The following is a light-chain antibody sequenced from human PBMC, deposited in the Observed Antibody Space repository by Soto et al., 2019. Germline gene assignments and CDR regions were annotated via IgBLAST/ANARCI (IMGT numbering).Light chain of an antibody. CDR3: MQALRTWMWT. CDR2: LGS. Sequence: DIVMTQSPLSLPVTPGEPASISCRSSQSLLQSNGYNYLDWCVQKPGQSPQLLLYLGSNRGSGVLDRCSGSGSGKDSTLKSIRVEGEDVGVYYQMQALRTWMWTLGPGTKEEIK. J-gene: IGKJ1*01. V-gene: IGKV2-28*01. CDR1: QSLLQSNGYNY.